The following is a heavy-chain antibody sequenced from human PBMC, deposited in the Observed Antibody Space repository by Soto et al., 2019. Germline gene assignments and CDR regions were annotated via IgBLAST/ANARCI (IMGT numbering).Heavy chain of an antibody. V-gene: IGHV4-4*07. CDR2: DYTNGIS. D-gene: IGHD6-13*01. J-gene: IGHJ6*02. CDR1: GGSISRFY. CDR3: ALEQPDTGLDYFAMDV. Sequence: SETLSLICPVPGGSISRFYCSWIRQPAGKGLEWIGRDYTNGISNYSPTLKSRVSMSLDTSKNQFSLKLSSVTASDSAMDYCALEQPDTGLDYFAMDVWGQRTTVTV.